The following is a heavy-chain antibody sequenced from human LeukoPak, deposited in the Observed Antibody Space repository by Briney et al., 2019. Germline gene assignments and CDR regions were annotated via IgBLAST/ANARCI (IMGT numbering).Heavy chain of an antibody. V-gene: IGHV3-23*01. CDR2: IIGSGGST. CDR1: GFTFSSYA. J-gene: IGHJ6*03. D-gene: IGHD5-18*01. Sequence: GGSLRVSCAASGFTFSSYAMSWVRQAPGKGLGWVSAIIGSGGSTYYADSVKGRFTISRDNSKNTLYLQMNSLRAEDTAAYYCAKTGYSYGYARCYYYYMDVWGKGTTVTVSS. CDR3: AKTGYSYGYARCYYYYMDV.